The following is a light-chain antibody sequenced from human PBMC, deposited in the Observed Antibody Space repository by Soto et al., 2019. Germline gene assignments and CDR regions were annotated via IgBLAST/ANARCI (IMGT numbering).Light chain of an antibody. CDR2: AAS. J-gene: IGKJ4*01. Sequence: DIQMTQSPSSVSSSVVXRXXXXSXGSQGISSWLAWYQQKPGKAPKLLIYAASSLQSGVPSRFSGSGSGTDFTLTISSLQPEDFATYYCQPANSFPLTFGGGTKVDLK. CDR3: QPANSFPLT. V-gene: IGKV1-12*01. CDR1: QGISSW.